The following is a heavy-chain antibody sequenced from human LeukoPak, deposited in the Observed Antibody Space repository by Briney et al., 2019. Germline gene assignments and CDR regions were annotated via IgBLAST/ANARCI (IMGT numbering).Heavy chain of an antibody. J-gene: IGHJ4*02. CDR3: AKSYSGSYDNYFDY. Sequence: GGSLRLSCSASGFTFSSYAMNWVRQAPGKGLEHVSAITSNGGSTYYADSVKGRFTISRDNSKNILYLQMNSLRAEDTALYYCAKSYSGSYDNYFDYWGQGTLVIVSS. V-gene: IGHV3-64*04. CDR2: ITSNGGST. CDR1: GFTFSSYA. D-gene: IGHD1-26*01.